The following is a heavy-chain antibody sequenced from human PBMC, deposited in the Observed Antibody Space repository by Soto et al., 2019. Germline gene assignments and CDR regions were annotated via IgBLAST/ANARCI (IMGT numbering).Heavy chain of an antibody. J-gene: IGHJ4*02. Sequence: SETLSLTCTVSGASINGYYWNWIRQSPGKGLEWIGYVYSSGYTNYNPSLKTRVTMSVDTSKNQFSLTLKSVSAADTAIYYCTRCSANEQSFGLEYWGQGNLVTVSS. CDR2: VYSSGYT. CDR3: TRCSANEQSFGLEY. CDR1: GASINGYY. V-gene: IGHV4-59*03. D-gene: IGHD2-8*01.